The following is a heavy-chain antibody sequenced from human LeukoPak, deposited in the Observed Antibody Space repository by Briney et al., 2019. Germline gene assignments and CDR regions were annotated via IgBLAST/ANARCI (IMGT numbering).Heavy chain of an antibody. V-gene: IGHV3-33*01. J-gene: IGHJ5*02. CDR2: IWYDGSNK. Sequence: GGSLRLSCAASGFTFGSYGMHWVRQAPGKGLEWVAVIWYDGSNKYYADSVKGRFTISRDNSKNTLYLQMNSLRAEDTAVYYCARAASSTREYWFDPWGQGTLVTVSS. D-gene: IGHD2-2*01. CDR3: ARAASSTREYWFDP. CDR1: GFTFGSYG.